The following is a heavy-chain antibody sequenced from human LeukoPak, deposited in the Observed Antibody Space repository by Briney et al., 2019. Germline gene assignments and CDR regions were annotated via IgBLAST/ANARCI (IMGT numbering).Heavy chain of an antibody. Sequence: SGPTVVNPTQTLTLTCTFSGFSLSTSRLGVGWIRQPPGKALEWLALIYWNDDKRYSPSLKSRLTITKDTSKNQVVLTMTNMDPVDTATYYCAPRIAAAGKVAAVDIWGQGTMVTVSS. CDR1: GFSLSTSRLG. V-gene: IGHV2-5*01. CDR3: APRIAAAGKVAAVDI. CDR2: IYWNDDK. D-gene: IGHD6-13*01. J-gene: IGHJ3*02.